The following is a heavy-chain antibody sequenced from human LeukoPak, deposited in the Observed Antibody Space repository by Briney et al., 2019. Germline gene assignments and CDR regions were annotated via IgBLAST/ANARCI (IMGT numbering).Heavy chain of an antibody. Sequence: GGSLRLSCAASGFTFRDSAMTWVRQAPGKGLDWVSLISFSGDNTYYRDSVKGRFTVSRDNAKNTLYLQMNSLRAEDTAVYYCARDFEYGMDVWGQGTTVTVSS. CDR2: ISFSGDNT. J-gene: IGHJ6*02. V-gene: IGHV3-23*01. CDR3: ARDFEYGMDV. CDR1: GFTFRDSA.